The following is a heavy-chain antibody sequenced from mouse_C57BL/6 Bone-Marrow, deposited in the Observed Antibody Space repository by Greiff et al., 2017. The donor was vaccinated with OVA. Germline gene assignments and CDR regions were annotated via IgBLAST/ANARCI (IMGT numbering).Heavy chain of an antibody. V-gene: IGHV1-7*01. D-gene: IGHD2-1*01. J-gene: IGHJ3*01. Sequence: VKLQESGAELAKPGASVKLSCKASGYTFTSYWMHWVKQRPGQGLEWIGYINPSSGYTKYNQKFKDKATLTADKSSSTAYMQLSSLTYEDSAVYYCASNLYGNYSWFAYWGQGTLVTVSA. CDR2: INPSSGYT. CDR3: ASNLYGNYSWFAY. CDR1: GYTFTSYW.